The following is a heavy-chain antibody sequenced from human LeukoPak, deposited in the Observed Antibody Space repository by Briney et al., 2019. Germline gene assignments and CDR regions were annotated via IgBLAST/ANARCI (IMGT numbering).Heavy chain of an antibody. CDR2: INWNGGST. CDR1: GFTFDDYG. V-gene: IGHV3-20*04. CDR3: ARKTAYYDSSGYFAGYYFDY. Sequence: PGGSLRLSCAASGFTFDDYGMSWVRQAPGKGLEWVSGINWNGGSTGYADSVKGRFTISGDNAKNSLYLQMNSLRAEDTALYYCARKTAYYDSSGYFAGYYFDYWGQGTLVTVSS. J-gene: IGHJ4*02. D-gene: IGHD3-22*01.